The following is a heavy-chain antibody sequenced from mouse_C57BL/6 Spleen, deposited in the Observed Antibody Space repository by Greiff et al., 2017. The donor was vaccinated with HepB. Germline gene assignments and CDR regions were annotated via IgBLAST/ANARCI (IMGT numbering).Heavy chain of an antibody. D-gene: IGHD1-1*01. V-gene: IGHV1-59*01. CDR2: IDPSDSYT. CDR3: ARGGYGRIYAMDY. J-gene: IGHJ4*01. Sequence: VQLQQPGAELVRPGTSVKLSCKASGYTFTSYWMHWVKQRPGQGLEWIGVIDPSDSYTNYNQKFKGKATLTVDTSSSTACMQLSSLPSEDSAVYYCARGGYGRIYAMDYWGQGTSVTVSS. CDR1: GYTFTSYW.